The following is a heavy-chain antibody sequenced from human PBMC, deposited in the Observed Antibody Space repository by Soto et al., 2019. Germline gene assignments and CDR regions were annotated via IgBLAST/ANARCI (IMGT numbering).Heavy chain of an antibody. D-gene: IGHD6-13*01. CDR1: GYTFTHYY. J-gene: IGHJ4*02. CDR2: INPASGST. Sequence: QVQLVQSGAEVKKPGASVKVYCRTSGYTFTHYYIHWVRQAPGQGLEWLGIINPASGSTNYAQDFQGRVTLTMDPSITAVDIELSALSADDTAIFVCASDLGAGTHWGQGTLFTVSS. V-gene: IGHV1-46*01. CDR3: ASDLGAGTH.